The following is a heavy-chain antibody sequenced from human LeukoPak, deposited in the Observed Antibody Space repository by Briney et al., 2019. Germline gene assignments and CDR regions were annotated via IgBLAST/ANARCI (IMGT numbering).Heavy chain of an antibody. CDR3: AKERNLEIAVAGTIFDY. D-gene: IGHD6-19*01. CDR2: IYSGGDT. V-gene: IGHV3-66*01. Sequence: GGSLRLSCAASGFTVRSYYMAWVRQAPGKGLEWVSVIYSGGDTYYADSVKSRFTISRGNSKNMIYLEMSSLKAEDTAVYYCAKERNLEIAVAGTIFDYWGQGTLVTVSS. J-gene: IGHJ4*02. CDR1: GFTVRSYY.